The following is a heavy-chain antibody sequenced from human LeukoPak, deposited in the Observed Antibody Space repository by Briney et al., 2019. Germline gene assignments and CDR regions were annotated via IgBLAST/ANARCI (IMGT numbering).Heavy chain of an antibody. D-gene: IGHD1-26*01. CDR3: AKSGGSYRYFDY. CDR1: GGSFSGYY. Sequence: PSETLSLTCAVYGGSFSGYYWSWIRQPPGKGLEWIGEINHSGSTNYNPSLKSRVTISVDTSKNQFSLKLSSVTAADTAVYYRAKSGGSYRYFDYWGQGTLVTVSS. CDR2: INHSGST. J-gene: IGHJ4*02. V-gene: IGHV4-34*01.